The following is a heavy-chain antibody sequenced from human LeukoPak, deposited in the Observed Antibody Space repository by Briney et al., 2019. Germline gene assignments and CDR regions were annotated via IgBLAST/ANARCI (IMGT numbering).Heavy chain of an antibody. CDR1: GGSFSGYH. D-gene: IGHD3-22*01. CDR3: ALTYDSSGYYSHYFDY. CDR2: INDRGHT. V-gene: IGHV4-34*01. Sequence: PSETPSLTCAVHGGSFSGYHWNWIRQSPEKGLEWIGEINDRGHTNYNPSLKSRVTISVDTSKNQFSLKLSSVTAADTAVYYCALTYDSSGYYSHYFDYWGQGTLVTVSS. J-gene: IGHJ4*02.